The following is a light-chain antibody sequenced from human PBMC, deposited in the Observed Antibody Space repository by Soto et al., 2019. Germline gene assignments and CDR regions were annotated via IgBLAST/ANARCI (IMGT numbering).Light chain of an antibody. Sequence: DSQMTQYPSTLSASVGDRVTITCRASQSISSWLAWYQQKPGKAPKLLISKASTLQSGVPPRFSGSGYGTEFTLTISSLQPDDFATYDCQQYDRYPMTFGGGTKVEIK. V-gene: IGKV1-5*03. CDR3: QQYDRYPMT. J-gene: IGKJ4*01. CDR1: QSISSW. CDR2: KAS.